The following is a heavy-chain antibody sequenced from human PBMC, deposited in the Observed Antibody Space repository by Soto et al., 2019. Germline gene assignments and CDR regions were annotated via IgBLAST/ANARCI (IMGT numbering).Heavy chain of an antibody. J-gene: IGHJ4*02. CDR2: ITGGGDNT. Sequence: EVQLLESGGGLVQPGGPLRLSCAASGFTFSSYAMTWVRQAPGKGLKWVSAITGGGDNTYYADSVKGRFTISRDNFKNTLYLQMNSLRDEDTAIYYCAKGSKGFDYWGQGTLVTVSS. V-gene: IGHV3-23*01. D-gene: IGHD4-4*01. CDR3: AKGSKGFDY. CDR1: GFTFSSYA.